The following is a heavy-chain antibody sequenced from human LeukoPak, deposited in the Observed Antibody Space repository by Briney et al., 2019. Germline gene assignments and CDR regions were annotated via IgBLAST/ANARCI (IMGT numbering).Heavy chain of an antibody. D-gene: IGHD2-2*01. Sequence: PSETLSLTCTVSGGSISSGDYYWSWIRQPPGKGLEWIGYIYYSGSTYYNPSLKSRVTISVDTSKNQFSLKLSSVTAADTAVYYCARAGVVVPAAMVGYYFDYWGQGTLVTVSS. CDR1: GGSISSGDYY. V-gene: IGHV4-30-4*01. CDR3: ARAGVVVPAAMVGYYFDY. CDR2: IYYSGST. J-gene: IGHJ4*02.